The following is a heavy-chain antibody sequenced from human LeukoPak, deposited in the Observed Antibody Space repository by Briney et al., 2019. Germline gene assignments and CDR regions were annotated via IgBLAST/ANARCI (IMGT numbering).Heavy chain of an antibody. CDR1: GGSISSSSYY. V-gene: IGHV4-39*07. J-gene: IGHJ5*02. CDR3: ARDNGRQQLAGNWIDP. D-gene: IGHD6-13*01. CDR2: IYYSGST. Sequence: PSETLSLTCTVSGGSISSSSYYWGWIRQPPGKGLEWIGSIYYSGSTYYNPSLKSRVTISVDTSKNQFSLKLSSVTAADTAVYYCARDNGRQQLAGNWIDPWGQGTLVTVSS.